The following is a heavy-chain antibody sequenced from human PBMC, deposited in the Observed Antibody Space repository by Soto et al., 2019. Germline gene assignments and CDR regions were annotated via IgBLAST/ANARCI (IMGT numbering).Heavy chain of an antibody. CDR3: ARLRRMTAITVSYYFDY. J-gene: IGHJ4*02. CDR2: IYYSGST. Sequence: SETLSLTCTVSGDSISSFYWSWVRQPPGKGLEWIGYIYYSGSTSYNPSLESRVTISVDTSENQFPLKLSSVTAADTAVYYCARLRRMTAITVSYYFDYWGQGTQVTVSS. CDR1: GDSISSFY. V-gene: IGHV4-59*01. D-gene: IGHD4-4*01.